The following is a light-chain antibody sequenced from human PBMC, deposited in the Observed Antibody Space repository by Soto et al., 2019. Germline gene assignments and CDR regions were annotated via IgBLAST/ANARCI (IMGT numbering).Light chain of an antibody. CDR2: GAS. CDR3: HXYASSRHT. V-gene: IGKV3-15*01. Sequence: EILMTQSPATLSVSPGERSTLSCRASESVAGHLAWYQQKPGQAPRILIHGASIRATGIPVRFSGSGSGTELNLTVSRLQSEDFAVYYCHXYASSRHTCGQGTKVDIK. J-gene: IGKJ2*01. CDR1: ESVAGH.